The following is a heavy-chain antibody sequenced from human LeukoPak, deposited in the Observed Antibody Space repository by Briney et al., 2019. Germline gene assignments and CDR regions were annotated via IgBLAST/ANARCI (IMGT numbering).Heavy chain of an antibody. CDR3: ARHLAVAGTASAFDI. D-gene: IGHD6-19*01. CDR2: IYHSGST. J-gene: IGHJ3*02. V-gene: IGHV4-38-2*01. Sequence: SETLSLTCAVSGYSISSGYYWGWIRQPPGKGLEWIGSIYHSGSTYYNPSLKSRVTISVDTSKNQFSLRLSSVIAADTAVYYCARHLAVAGTASAFDIWGQGTMATASS. CDR1: GYSISSGYY.